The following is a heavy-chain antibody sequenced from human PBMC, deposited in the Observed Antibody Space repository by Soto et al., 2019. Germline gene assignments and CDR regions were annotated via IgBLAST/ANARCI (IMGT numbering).Heavy chain of an antibody. V-gene: IGHV5-51*01. D-gene: IGHD6-19*01. CDR1: GFSFTSYW. CDR2: IYPGDLET. Sequence: PGESLKISCKTSGFSFTSYWIGWLRQRPGQGLEWMGIIYPGDLETRYSPSFQGQVTISADRSTTTAYVQWSGLKASDTAMNYCARHDRDSSSAYGYRSGWYRDYWGQGTLVNACS. J-gene: IGHJ4*02. CDR3: ARHDRDSSSAYGYRSGWYRDY.